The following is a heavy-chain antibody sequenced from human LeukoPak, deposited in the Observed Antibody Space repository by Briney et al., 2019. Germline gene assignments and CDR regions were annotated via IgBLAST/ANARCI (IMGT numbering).Heavy chain of an antibody. CDR2: ISGSGGST. Sequence: PGGSLRLSCSAAGFTFRTYAVSWVRQAPGKGLEWVSAISGSGGSTYYADSVKGRFTISRDNSKNTLYLQMNSLRAEDTAVYYCAKADTAMGIYDYWGQGTLVTVSS. V-gene: IGHV3-23*01. J-gene: IGHJ4*02. CDR1: GFTFRTYA. D-gene: IGHD5-18*01. CDR3: AKADTAMGIYDY.